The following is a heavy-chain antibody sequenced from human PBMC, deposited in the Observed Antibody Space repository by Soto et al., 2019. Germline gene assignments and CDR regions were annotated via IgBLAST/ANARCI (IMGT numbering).Heavy chain of an antibody. V-gene: IGHV3-7*04. D-gene: IGHD3-16*01. J-gene: IGHJ2*01. CDR2: IKQDGSEK. CDR1: GFTFSNYW. CDR3: ERARRGGGWYFDL. Sequence: EVQLVESGGGLVQPGGSLRLSCAASGFTFSNYWMSWVRQAPGKGLEWVANIKQDGSEKYYVDSVKGRFIIPRDNAKNSLYVQMISLRAEDTAVYYCERARRGGGWYFDLWGRGTLVTVSS.